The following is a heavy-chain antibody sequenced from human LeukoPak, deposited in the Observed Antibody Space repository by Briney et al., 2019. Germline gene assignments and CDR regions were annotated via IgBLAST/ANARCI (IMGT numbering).Heavy chain of an antibody. CDR2: IGGSGSNI. Sequence: GGSLRLSCAASGFTFSDHYMSWIRQAPGKGLEWLSYIGGSGSNIQYADSVKGRFTISRDNRKNVLYLQMNSLRDEDTAVYYCARDQVGPWGQGTLVTVSS. V-gene: IGHV3-11*01. CDR3: ARDQVGP. J-gene: IGHJ5*02. CDR1: GFTFSDHY.